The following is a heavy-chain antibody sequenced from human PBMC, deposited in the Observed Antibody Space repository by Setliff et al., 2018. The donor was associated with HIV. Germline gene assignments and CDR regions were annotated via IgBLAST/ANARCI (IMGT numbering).Heavy chain of an antibody. D-gene: IGHD6-19*01. CDR2: IIPVFRTA. J-gene: IGHJ1*01. CDR3: ARDVSVAGSSEYFQH. Sequence: SVKVSCKASGGTFSSYAISWVRQAPGQGLEWMGGIIPVFRTANYAQKFQGRVTITADESTSTAYMELRSLRSDDTAMYYCARDVSVAGSSEYFQHWGQGTLVTVSS. V-gene: IGHV1-69*13. CDR1: GGTFSSYA.